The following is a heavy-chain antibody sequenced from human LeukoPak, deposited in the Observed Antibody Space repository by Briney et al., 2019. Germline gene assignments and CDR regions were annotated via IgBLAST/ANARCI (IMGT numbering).Heavy chain of an antibody. CDR3: ARGYYGSGSLPYYFDY. J-gene: IGHJ4*02. D-gene: IGHD3-10*01. V-gene: IGHV3-33*01. CDR1: GFTFSSYG. Sequence: PARSLRLSCAASGFTFSSYGMHWVRQAPGKGREWVAVIWYDGSNKYYADSVKGRFTISRDNSKNTLYLQMNSLRAEDTAVYYCARGYYGSGSLPYYFDYWGQGTLVTVSS. CDR2: IWYDGSNK.